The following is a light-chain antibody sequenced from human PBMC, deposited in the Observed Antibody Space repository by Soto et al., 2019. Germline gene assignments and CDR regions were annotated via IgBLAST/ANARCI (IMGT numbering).Light chain of an antibody. CDR1: NAHTTYA. CDR3: QTRGTGVEV. CDR2: VNGDGRH. V-gene: IGLV4-69*01. J-gene: IGLJ3*02. Sequence: QPVLTQSPSASASLGPSVKLTCTRNNAHTTYAIAWHQQQLEKAPRILMKVNGDGRHNKGDGIPDRSSGSSSGAERYLTISSLLSGDESDDYCQTRGTGVEVFGGGTKLTVL.